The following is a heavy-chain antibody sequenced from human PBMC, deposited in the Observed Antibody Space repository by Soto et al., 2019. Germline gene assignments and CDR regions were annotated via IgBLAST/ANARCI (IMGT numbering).Heavy chain of an antibody. Sequence: GGSLRLSCAASGFTFSSYAMSWVRQAPGKGLEWVSAISGSGGSTYYADSVKGRFTISRDNSKNTLYLQMNSLRAEDTAVYYCARPTVTTGNVYYYGMDVWGQGTTVTVSS. CDR2: ISGSGGST. D-gene: IGHD4-17*01. CDR3: ARPTVTTGNVYYYGMDV. J-gene: IGHJ6*02. V-gene: IGHV3-23*01. CDR1: GFTFSSYA.